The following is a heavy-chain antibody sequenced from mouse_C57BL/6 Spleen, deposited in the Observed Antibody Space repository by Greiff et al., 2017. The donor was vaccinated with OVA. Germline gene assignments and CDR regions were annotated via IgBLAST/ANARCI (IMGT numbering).Heavy chain of an antibody. V-gene: IGHV1-50*01. Sequence: VQLQQPGAELVKPGASVKLSCKASGYTFTSYWMQWVKQRPGQGLEWIGEIDPSDSYTNYNQKFKGKATLTVDTSSSTAYMQLSSLTSEDSAVYYCARVGYDYDFLFAYWGQGTLVTVSA. CDR2: IDPSDSYT. CDR3: ARVGYDYDFLFAY. J-gene: IGHJ3*01. CDR1: GYTFTSYW. D-gene: IGHD2-4*01.